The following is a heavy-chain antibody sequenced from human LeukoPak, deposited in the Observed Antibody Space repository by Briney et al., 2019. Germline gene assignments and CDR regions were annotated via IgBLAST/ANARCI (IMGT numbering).Heavy chain of an antibody. CDR1: GYAFTGYY. CDR2: INPNSGGT. J-gene: IGHJ4*02. CDR3: ARWDYGDYGSPFDY. Sequence: ASVKVSCKASGYAFTGYYMHWVRQAPGQGLEWMGWINPNSGGTNYAQKFQGRVTMTRDTSISTAYMELSRLRSDDTAVYYCARWDYGDYGSPFDYWGQGTLVTVSS. D-gene: IGHD4-17*01. V-gene: IGHV1-2*02.